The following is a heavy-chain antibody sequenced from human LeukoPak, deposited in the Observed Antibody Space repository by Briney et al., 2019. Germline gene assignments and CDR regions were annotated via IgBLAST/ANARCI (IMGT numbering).Heavy chain of an antibody. CDR2: INHSGST. J-gene: IGHJ3*02. CDR3: ARFTGVSAFDI. V-gene: IGHV4-34*01. CDR1: GGSFSGYY. D-gene: IGHD7-27*01. Sequence: SETLSLTCAVYGGSFSGYYWSWIRQPPGKGLEWIGEINHSGSTNYNPSLKSRVTISVDTSKNQFSLKLSSVTAADTAVYYCARFTGVSAFDIWGQGTMVTVSS.